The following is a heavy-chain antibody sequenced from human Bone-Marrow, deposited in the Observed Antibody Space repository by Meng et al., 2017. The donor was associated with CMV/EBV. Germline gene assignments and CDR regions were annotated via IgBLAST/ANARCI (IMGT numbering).Heavy chain of an antibody. Sequence: SVKVSCKASGGTFSSYAISWVRQAPGQGLEWMGGIIPILGIANYAQKFQGRVTITADKSTSTAYMELSSLRSEDTAVYYCARVELYSGSLELGYYFDYWGQGTLVTVSS. CDR1: GGTFSSYA. D-gene: IGHD1-26*01. CDR2: IIPILGIA. V-gene: IGHV1-69*10. J-gene: IGHJ4*02. CDR3: ARVELYSGSLELGYYFDY.